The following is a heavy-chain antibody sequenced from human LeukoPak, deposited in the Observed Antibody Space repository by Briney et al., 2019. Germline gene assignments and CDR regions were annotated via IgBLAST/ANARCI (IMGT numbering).Heavy chain of an antibody. CDR1: GYTFTGYY. J-gene: IGHJ5*02. CDR3: AISVYATTNWFDP. V-gene: IGHV1-2*02. Sequence: GASVKVSCKASGYTFTGYYMHWVRQAPGQGLEWMGWINPNSGGTNYAQKFQGRVTMTRDTSISTAYMELSRLRSDDTAVYYCAISVYATTNWFDPWGQGTLVTVSS. CDR2: INPNSGGT. D-gene: IGHD2-8*01.